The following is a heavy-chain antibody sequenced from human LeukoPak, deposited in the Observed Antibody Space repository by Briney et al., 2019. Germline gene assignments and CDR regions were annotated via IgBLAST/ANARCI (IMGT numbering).Heavy chain of an antibody. Sequence: GASVKVSCKASGGTFSSSAISWVRQAPGQGLEWMGGIIPIFGTANYAQKFQGRVTITADESTSTAYMELRSLRSEDTAVYYCASGRWNDGAFDIWGQGTMATVSS. CDR2: IIPIFGTA. CDR1: GGTFSSSA. V-gene: IGHV1-69*13. CDR3: ASGRWNDGAFDI. J-gene: IGHJ3*02. D-gene: IGHD1-1*01.